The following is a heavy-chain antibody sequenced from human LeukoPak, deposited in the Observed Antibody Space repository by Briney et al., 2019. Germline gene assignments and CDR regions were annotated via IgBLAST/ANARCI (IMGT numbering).Heavy chain of an antibody. CDR3: AHKGRGSGSYTM. V-gene: IGHV2-5*02. CDR2: IYWDDDK. Sequence: SGPTLVKPTQTLTLTCTFSGLSLSTSGVGVGWIRQPPGKALEFLALIYWDDDKRYNPSLKNRLTITKDTSKNQVVLIMTNMDPVDTATYYCAHKGRGSGSYTMWGQGTLVTVSS. CDR1: GLSLSTSGVG. D-gene: IGHD3-10*01. J-gene: IGHJ4*02.